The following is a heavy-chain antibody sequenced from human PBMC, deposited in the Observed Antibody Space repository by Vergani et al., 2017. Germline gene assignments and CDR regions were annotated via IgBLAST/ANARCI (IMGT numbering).Heavy chain of an antibody. J-gene: IGHJ4*02. CDR2: ISSSSSYI. CDR3: ARKGYCISTSCYYFDY. D-gene: IGHD2-2*01. Sequence: EVQLVESGGGLVKPGGSLRLSCAASGFTFSSYSMNWVRQAPGKGLEWVSSISSSSSYIYYADSVKGRFTISRDNAKNSLYLQMNSLRAEDTAVYYCARKGYCISTSCYYFDYWGQGTLVTVSS. CDR1: GFTFSSYS. V-gene: IGHV3-21*01.